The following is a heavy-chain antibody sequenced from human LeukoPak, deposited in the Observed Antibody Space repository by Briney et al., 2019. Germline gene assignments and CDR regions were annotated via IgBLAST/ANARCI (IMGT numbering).Heavy chain of an antibody. Sequence: SETLSLTCTVSGGSISSYYWSWIRQPPGKGLEWIGYIYYSGSTNYNPSLKSRVTISVDTSKNQFSLKLSSVTAADTAVYYCARDMRSGYDYLTDAFDIWGQGTMVTVSS. D-gene: IGHD5-12*01. J-gene: IGHJ3*02. CDR1: GGSISSYY. CDR2: IYYSGST. V-gene: IGHV4-59*01. CDR3: ARDMRSGYDYLTDAFDI.